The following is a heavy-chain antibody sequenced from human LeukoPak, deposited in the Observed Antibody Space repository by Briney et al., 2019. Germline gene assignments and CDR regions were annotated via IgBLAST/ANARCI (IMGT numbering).Heavy chain of an antibody. CDR2: INPNSGGT. CDR1: GYTFTGYY. V-gene: IGHV1-2*02. J-gene: IGHJ5*02. D-gene: IGHD6-13*01. CDR3: ARDLGSSSWPDNWFDP. Sequence: ASVKVSCKASGYTFTGYYMHWVRQAPGQGLEWMGWINPNSGGTNYAQKFQGRVTMTRDTSISTAYMELSRLRSDDTAVYYCARDLGSSSWPDNWFDPWGQGTLVTVSS.